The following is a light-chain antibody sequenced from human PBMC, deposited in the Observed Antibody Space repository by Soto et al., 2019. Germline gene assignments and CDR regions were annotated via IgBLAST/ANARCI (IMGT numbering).Light chain of an antibody. V-gene: IGKV1-6*01. J-gene: IGKJ1*01. Sequence: AIQMPQSPSSLSASVGDRVTITSRASQGIRNDLGWYQHKPGKAPKLLIYAASSLQSGVPSRFSGSGSGTIFTLTCSSLQPEDFAIYYRLRDYNYPLRFRHGTKV. CDR1: QGIRND. CDR3: LRDYNYPLR. CDR2: AAS.